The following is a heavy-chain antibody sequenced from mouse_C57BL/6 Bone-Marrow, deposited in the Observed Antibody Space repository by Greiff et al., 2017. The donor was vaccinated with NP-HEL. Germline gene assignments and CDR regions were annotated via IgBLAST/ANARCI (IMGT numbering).Heavy chain of an antibody. D-gene: IGHD1-1*01. CDR1: GFTFSDAW. CDR3: TRGGSSYWYFDV. Sequence: EVKLVESGGGLVQPGGSMKLSCAASGFTFSDAWMDWVRQSPEKGLEWVAEIRNKANNHATYYAESVKGRFTISRDDSKSSVYLQMNSLRAEDTGIYYCTRGGSSYWYFDVWGTGTTVTVSS. CDR2: IRNKANNHAT. J-gene: IGHJ1*03. V-gene: IGHV6-6*01.